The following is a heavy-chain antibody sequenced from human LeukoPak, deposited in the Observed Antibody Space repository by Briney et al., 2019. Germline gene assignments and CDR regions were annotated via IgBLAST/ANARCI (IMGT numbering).Heavy chain of an antibody. CDR2: MNPNSGNT. CDR3: ARGQDSSGWYVTPHVLVFGMDV. Sequence: EASVKVSCKASGYTFTSYDINWVRQATGQGLEWMGWMNPNSGNTGYAQKFQGRVTMTRNTSISTAYMELSSLRSEDTAVYYCARGQDSSGWYVTPHVLVFGMDVWGQGTTVTVSS. CDR1: GYTFTSYD. V-gene: IGHV1-8*01. J-gene: IGHJ6*02. D-gene: IGHD6-19*01.